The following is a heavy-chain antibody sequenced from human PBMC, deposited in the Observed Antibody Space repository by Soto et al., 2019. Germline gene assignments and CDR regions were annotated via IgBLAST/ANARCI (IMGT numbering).Heavy chain of an antibody. V-gene: IGHV3-21*01. CDR2: ISSSSSYR. D-gene: IGHD4-4*01. J-gene: IGHJ6*03. CDR1: GFTFSSYS. Sequence: EVQLVESGGGLVKPGGSLRLSCAASGFTFSSYSMNWVRQAPGKGLEWASSISSSSSYRYYADSVKGRFTISRDNAKNSLYLQMNGMRAEDTAVYYCARLITTSSIYYYYYMDVWGKGTTVTVSS. CDR3: ARLITTSSIYYYYYMDV.